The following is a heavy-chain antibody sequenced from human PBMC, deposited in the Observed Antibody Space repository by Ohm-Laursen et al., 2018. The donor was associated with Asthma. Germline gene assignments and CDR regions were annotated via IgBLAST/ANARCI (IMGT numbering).Heavy chain of an antibody. V-gene: IGHV3-23*01. CDR1: GFTFNNYG. CDR2: ISGGGENT. Sequence: SLRLSCAASGFTFNNYGMSWVRQAPGKGLEWVSDISGGGENTCYADSVKGRFTISRDNSQNTLFLQMNSLRAADTAVYYCAHGVFYDKSPRLDYWGRGSLVTVSS. D-gene: IGHD2/OR15-2a*01. CDR3: AHGVFYDKSPRLDY. J-gene: IGHJ4*02.